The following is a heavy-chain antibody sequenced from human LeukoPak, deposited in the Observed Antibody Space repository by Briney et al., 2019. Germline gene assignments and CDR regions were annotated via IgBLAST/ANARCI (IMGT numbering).Heavy chain of an antibody. CDR1: GFSVSSTY. D-gene: IGHD6-19*01. J-gene: IGHJ6*03. CDR3: ASSAAPPTDTNYYYMNV. V-gene: IGHV3-53*01. Sequence: GGSLRLSCEASGFSVSSTYMSWVRQAPGKGLEGVSAIYSNGNTYYTDSVKGRFTISRDNSRNTLDLQMDSLRAEDTAVYYCASSAAPPTDTNYYYMNVWGKGTTVTVSS. CDR2: IYSNGNT.